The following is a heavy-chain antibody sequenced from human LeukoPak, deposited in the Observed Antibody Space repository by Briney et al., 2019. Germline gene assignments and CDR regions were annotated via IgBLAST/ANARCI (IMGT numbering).Heavy chain of an antibody. CDR2: INNDGNST. CDR3: ASRWSRAWAFDI. CDR1: GFTFSNYW. Sequence: PGGSLRLSCAASGFTFSNYWMYWVRQAPGKGLVWVSRINNDGNSTSYADFVKGRFTISRDNAKNTLYLQMNSLRAEDTAVYYCASRWSRAWAFDIWGQGTMVTVSS. J-gene: IGHJ3*02. D-gene: IGHD4-23*01. V-gene: IGHV3-74*01.